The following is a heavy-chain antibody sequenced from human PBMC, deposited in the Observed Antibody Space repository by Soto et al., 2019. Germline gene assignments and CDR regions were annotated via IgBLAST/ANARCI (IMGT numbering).Heavy chain of an antibody. CDR1: GFNFGIFG. V-gene: IGHV3-33*05. CDR2: LSYEGSDE. D-gene: IGHD6-19*01. J-gene: IGHJ4*02. Sequence: PGGSLRLSCAASGFNFGIFGMHWVRQAPGKGLEWLSVLSYEGSDEYYADSVRGRFTISRDNSKNNLFLQMDSLRVDDTGVYYCSLSRRTCLLEVAGPGFDYWGQGTLVTVSS. CDR3: SLSRRTCLLEVAGPGFDY.